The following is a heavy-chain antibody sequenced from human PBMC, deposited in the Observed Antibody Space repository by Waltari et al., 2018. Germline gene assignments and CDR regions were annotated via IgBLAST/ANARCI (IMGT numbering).Heavy chain of an antibody. V-gene: IGHV3-13*01. J-gene: IGHJ3*02. D-gene: IGHD3-10*01. CDR1: AITFSNYD. CDR2: TDSGGDT. Sequence: EVQLAESGGDLVRPGGSLRLSCAASAITFSNYDIHWVRRRPGRGCEWVSVTDSGGDTYYVASVKGRFTVSRENAKKSLYLQMNSLRAEDTAVYYCMRWNPYYVAFDMWGQGTMVTVSS. CDR3: MRWNPYYVAFDM.